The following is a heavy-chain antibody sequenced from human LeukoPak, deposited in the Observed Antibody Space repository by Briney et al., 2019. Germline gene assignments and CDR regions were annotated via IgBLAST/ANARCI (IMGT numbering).Heavy chain of an antibody. V-gene: IGHV3-11*01. CDR3: ARGRPDSVWYFDL. D-gene: IGHD4-11*01. Sequence: GGSLRLSCVASGFIFSDYYTSWIRQAPGKGLEWVSYIGGSGSPIHYADSVKGRFTISRDNAQNSLYLQMNSLRAEDTAVYYCARGRPDSVWYFDLWGRGTLVTVSS. J-gene: IGHJ2*01. CDR1: GFIFSDYY. CDR2: IGGSGSPI.